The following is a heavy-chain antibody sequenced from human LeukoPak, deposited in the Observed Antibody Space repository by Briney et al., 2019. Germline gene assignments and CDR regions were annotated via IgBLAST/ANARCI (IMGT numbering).Heavy chain of an antibody. J-gene: IGHJ6*03. CDR3: ARGIVGGAGFYYYYMDV. CDR1: GGTFSSYA. V-gene: IGHV1-69*05. D-gene: IGHD3-10*01. Sequence: GASVTVSCKASGGTFSSYAISWVRQAPGQGLEWMGGIIPIFGTANYAQKFQGRVTITTDESTSTAYMELSSLRSEDTAVYYCARGIVGGAGFYYYYMDVWGKGTTVTVSS. CDR2: IIPIFGTA.